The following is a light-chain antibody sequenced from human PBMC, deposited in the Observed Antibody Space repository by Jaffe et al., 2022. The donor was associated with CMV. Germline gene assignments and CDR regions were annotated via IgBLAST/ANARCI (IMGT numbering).Light chain of an antibody. J-gene: IGKJ4*01. CDR1: QNVNRY. Sequence: EVLLTQSPATLSLSPGERATLSCRASQNVNRYLAWYQHKPGQAPRLLIYDASNRATGIPARFSGSGSGTDYTLTISSLEPEDFAVYYCQHRSNWALTFGGGTKVEIK. V-gene: IGKV3-11*01. CDR2: DAS. CDR3: QHRSNWALT.